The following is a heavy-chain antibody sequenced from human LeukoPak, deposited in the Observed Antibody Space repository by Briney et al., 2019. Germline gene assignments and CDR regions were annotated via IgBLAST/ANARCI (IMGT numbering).Heavy chain of an antibody. V-gene: IGHV1-69*04. J-gene: IGHJ4*02. CDR2: IIPILGIA. Sequence: SVTVSCKASGGTFSSYAISWVRQAPGQGLEWMGRIIPILGIANYAQKFQGRVTITADKSTSTAYMELSSLRSEDTAVYYCARDVQGSSVGYWGQGTLVTVSS. D-gene: IGHD6-19*01. CDR1: GGTFSSYA. CDR3: ARDVQGSSVGY.